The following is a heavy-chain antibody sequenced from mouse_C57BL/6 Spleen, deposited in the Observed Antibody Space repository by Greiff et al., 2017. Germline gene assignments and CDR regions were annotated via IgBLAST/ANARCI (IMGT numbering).Heavy chain of an antibody. CDR2: IWTGGGT. Sequence: VKLMESGPGLVAPSQSLSITCTVSGFSFTSYAISWVRQPPGKGLEWLGVIWTGGGTNYNSALKSRLSISKDNSKSQVFLKMNSLPTDDTARYYCARNYLGSSYYAMDDWGQGTSVTVSS. CDR1: GFSFTSYA. V-gene: IGHV2-9-1*01. CDR3: ARNYLGSSYYAMDD. D-gene: IGHD1-3*01. J-gene: IGHJ4*01.